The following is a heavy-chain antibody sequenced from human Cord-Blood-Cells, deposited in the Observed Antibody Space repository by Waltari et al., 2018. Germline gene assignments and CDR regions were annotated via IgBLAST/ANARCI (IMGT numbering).Heavy chain of an antibody. D-gene: IGHD3-3*01. J-gene: IGHJ5*02. CDR1: GGSFSGYY. V-gene: IGHV4-34*01. CDR2: INHSGSN. CDR3: ARVLPGYYDFWSGYNWFDP. Sequence: QVQLQQWGAGLLKPSETLSLTCAVYGGSFSGYYWSWIRQPPGKGLEWIGEINHSGSNNYTPSLKSLVTISVDTSKNLFSLKLSSVTAADTAVYYCARVLPGYYDFWSGYNWFDPWGQGTLVTVAS.